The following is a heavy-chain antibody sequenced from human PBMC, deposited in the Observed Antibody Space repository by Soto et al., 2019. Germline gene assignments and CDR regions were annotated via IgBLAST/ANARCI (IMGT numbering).Heavy chain of an antibody. Sequence: PGGSLRLSCAASGFTVSSNCMSWVRQAPGKGLEWVSLIFSGGTTSYADSVKGRFTISRDNSKNTLYLQMNSLRAEDTALYYCARDRSRGLVAFDIWGQGTMVTVSS. J-gene: IGHJ3*02. CDR1: GFTVSSNC. CDR2: IFSGGTT. CDR3: ARDRSRGLVAFDI. V-gene: IGHV3-53*01. D-gene: IGHD2-8*02.